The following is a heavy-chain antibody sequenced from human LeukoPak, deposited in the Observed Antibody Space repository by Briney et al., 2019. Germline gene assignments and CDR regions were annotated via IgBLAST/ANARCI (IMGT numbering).Heavy chain of an antibody. CDR1: GFTFSSYV. D-gene: IGHD4-17*01. CDR3: ARLFGDVTIYDY. V-gene: IGHV3-7*01. Sequence: GGSLRLSCAASGFTFSSYVMHWVRQAPGKGLEWVANIKQDGSEKYYVDSVKGRFTISRDNNAKNSLYLEMNSLRAEDTAEYYCARLFGDVTIYDYWGQGTLVTVSS. J-gene: IGHJ4*02. CDR2: IKQDGSEK.